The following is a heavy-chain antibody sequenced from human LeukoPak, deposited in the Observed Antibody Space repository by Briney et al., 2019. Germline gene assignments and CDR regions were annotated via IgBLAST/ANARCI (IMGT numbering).Heavy chain of an antibody. CDR1: GFTFSSYS. Sequence: GSLRLSCAASGFTFSSYSMNWVRQAPGKGLEWVSSISSSSSYIYYADSMKGRFTISRDNAKNSLYLQMNSLRAEDTAVYYCARAAAGSSPFDYWGQGTLVTVSS. J-gene: IGHJ4*02. D-gene: IGHD6-13*01. CDR3: ARAAAGSSPFDY. CDR2: ISSSSSYI. V-gene: IGHV3-21*01.